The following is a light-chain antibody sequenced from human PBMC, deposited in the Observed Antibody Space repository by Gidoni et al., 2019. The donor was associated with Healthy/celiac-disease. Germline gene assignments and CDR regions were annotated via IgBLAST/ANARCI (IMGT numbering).Light chain of an antibody. V-gene: IGKV1-33*01. CDR3: QHYDNLSIT. CDR1: QDISNY. Sequence: DIQLTQSPSSLSASVGDRVTITCQASQDISNYLNWYQQKPGKAPKLLIYDASNLETGVPSRFSRSGSGTDFTFTISSLQPEYIATYYCQHYDNLSITFGQGTRLEIK. J-gene: IGKJ5*01. CDR2: DAS.